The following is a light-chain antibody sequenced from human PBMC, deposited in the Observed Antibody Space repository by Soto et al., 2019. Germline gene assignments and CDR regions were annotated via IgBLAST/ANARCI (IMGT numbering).Light chain of an antibody. CDR2: GAS. CDR3: QHQGWSWIT. Sequence: EMVLTQSPATLSLSPGERATLCCRASQSINSNSLAWYQQKPGQAPRVFIFGASTRATGTPDRFSGRGSGTDFTLTISRLEPEDFAVYYCQHQGWSWITFGQGRRLEIK. CDR1: QSINSNS. J-gene: IGKJ5*01. V-gene: IGKV3-20*01.